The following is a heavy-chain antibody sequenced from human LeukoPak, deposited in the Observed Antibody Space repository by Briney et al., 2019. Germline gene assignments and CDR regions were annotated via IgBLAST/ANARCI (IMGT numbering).Heavy chain of an antibody. J-gene: IGHJ4*02. CDR3: AKDFGLVFMGY. CDR1: GFTFSRYW. V-gene: IGHV3-7*01. D-gene: IGHD3/OR15-3a*01. CDR2: IKQDGSEK. Sequence: PGGSLRLSCAASGFTFSRYWMSWVRQAPGEGLEWVAKIKQDGSEKYYVDSVKGRFTISRGNAKNTLYLQMNSLRAEDTAVYYCAKDFGLVFMGYWGQGTLVTVSS.